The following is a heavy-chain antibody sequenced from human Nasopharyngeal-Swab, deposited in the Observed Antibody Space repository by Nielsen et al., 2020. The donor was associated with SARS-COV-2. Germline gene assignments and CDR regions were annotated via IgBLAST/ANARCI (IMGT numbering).Heavy chain of an antibody. CDR2: IYSGGST. J-gene: IGHJ3*02. CDR3: ASCHDYGGNGGAFDI. CDR1: GFTVSSNY. V-gene: IGHV3-53*01. Sequence: GGSLRLSCAASGFTVSSNYMSWVRQAPGKGLEWVSVIYSGGSTYYADSVKGRFTISRDNSKNMLYLQMNSLRAEDTAVYYCASCHDYGGNGGAFDIWGQGTMVTVSS. D-gene: IGHD4-23*01.